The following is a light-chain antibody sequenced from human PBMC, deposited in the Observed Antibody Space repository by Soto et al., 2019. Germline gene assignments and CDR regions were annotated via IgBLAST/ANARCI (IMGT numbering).Light chain of an antibody. Sequence: QSALTQSPSASASLGTSVKLTCTLSSGHSSFIIAWHQQQPGKGPRYLMKLNSDGSHTKGNGIPDRFSGSRSGAERYLTISSLQSEDEADYYCQTWGTGIRVFGGGTKLTVL. V-gene: IGLV4-69*01. CDR2: LNSDGSH. CDR1: SGHSSFI. J-gene: IGLJ3*02. CDR3: QTWGTGIRV.